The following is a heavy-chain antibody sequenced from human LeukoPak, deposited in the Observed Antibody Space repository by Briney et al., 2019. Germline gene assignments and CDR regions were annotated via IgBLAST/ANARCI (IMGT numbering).Heavy chain of an antibody. CDR3: ARDPSSSSEPYYFDY. CDR1: GGSISSYY. CDR2: IYYSGST. D-gene: IGHD6-6*01. J-gene: IGHJ4*02. Sequence: SETLSLTCTVSGGSISSYYWSWSRQPPGKGLEWIGYIYYSGSTNYNPSLKSRVTISVDTSKNQFSLKLNSVTAADTAVYYCARDPSSSSEPYYFDYWGQGTLVTVSS. V-gene: IGHV4-59*01.